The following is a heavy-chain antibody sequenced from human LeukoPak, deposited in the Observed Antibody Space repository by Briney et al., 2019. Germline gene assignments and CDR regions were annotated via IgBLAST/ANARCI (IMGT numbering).Heavy chain of an antibody. Sequence: SETLSLTCTVSGGSISSGSYYWSWIRQPAGKGLEWIGRIYTSGSTNSNPSLKSRLTISVDTSKNQFSLKLSSVTAADTAVYYCARERYYYDSSGENYYYYYMDVWGKGTTVTVSS. CDR2: IYTSGST. CDR3: ARERYYYDSSGENYYYYYMDV. J-gene: IGHJ6*03. D-gene: IGHD3-22*01. V-gene: IGHV4-61*02. CDR1: GGSISSGSYY.